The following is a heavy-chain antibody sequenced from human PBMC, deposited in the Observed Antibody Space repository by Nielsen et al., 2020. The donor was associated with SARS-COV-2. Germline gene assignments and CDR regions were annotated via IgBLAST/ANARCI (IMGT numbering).Heavy chain of an antibody. CDR2: IYHSGST. V-gene: IGHV4-4*02. Sequence: SETLSLTCAVSGGSISSSNWWSWVRQPPGKGLEWIGEIYHSGSTNYNPSLKSRVTISVDKSKNQFSLKLSSVTAADTAVYYCARHYGTMIVVVITPYYFDYWGQGTLVTVSS. D-gene: IGHD3-22*01. CDR1: GGSISSSNW. CDR3: ARHYGTMIVVVITPYYFDY. J-gene: IGHJ4*02.